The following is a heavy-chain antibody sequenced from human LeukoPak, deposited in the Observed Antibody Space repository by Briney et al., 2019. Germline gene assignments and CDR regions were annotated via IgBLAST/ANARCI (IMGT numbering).Heavy chain of an antibody. J-gene: IGHJ4*02. CDR3: ATSSGRYVGLYDY. D-gene: IGHD3-16*01. Sequence: SETLSLTCTVSGGSISSYYWSWIRQPPGKGLEWIGESNQSGSTSYNPSLKSRVTISVDTSKDQFSLRLTSVTAADTAVYYCATSSGRYVGLYDYWGQGTLVTVSS. CDR1: GGSISSYY. V-gene: IGHV4-34*01. CDR2: SNQSGST.